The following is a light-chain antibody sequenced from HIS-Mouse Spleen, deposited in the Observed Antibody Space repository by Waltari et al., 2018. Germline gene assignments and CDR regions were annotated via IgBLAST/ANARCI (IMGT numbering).Light chain of an antibody. Sequence: SYELTQPSSVSVSPGQTAMITCSGDVLAKKYARWVQQKPGPAPVLLIYQDSERPTGIPERFSGSSSETTVTLTISGAQVEDEADYYCYSAADNNEWVFGGGTKLTVL. CDR3: YSAADNNEWV. CDR2: QDS. J-gene: IGLJ3*02. CDR1: VLAKKY. V-gene: IGLV3-27*01.